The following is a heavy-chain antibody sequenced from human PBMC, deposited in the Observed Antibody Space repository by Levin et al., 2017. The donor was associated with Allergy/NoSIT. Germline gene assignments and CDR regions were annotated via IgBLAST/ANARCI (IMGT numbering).Heavy chain of an antibody. CDR1: GFTFSSYA. CDR3: ARQRQDLPAMIVVDPPDY. Sequence: RAGGSLRLSCAASGFTFSSYAMHWVRQAPGKGLEWVAVISYDGSNKYYADSVKGRFTISRDISKNTLYLQMNSLRAEDTAVYYCARQRQDLPAMIVVDPPDYWGQGTLVTVSS. D-gene: IGHD3-22*01. J-gene: IGHJ4*02. CDR2: ISYDGSNK. V-gene: IGHV3-30*04.